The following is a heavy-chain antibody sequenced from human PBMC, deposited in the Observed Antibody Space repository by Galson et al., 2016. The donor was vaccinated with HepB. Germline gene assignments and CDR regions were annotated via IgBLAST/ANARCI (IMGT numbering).Heavy chain of an antibody. J-gene: IGHJ5*02. Sequence: SLRLSCAASGFTFSSYGMHWVRQAPGKGLDWVAVIWYDGSNKYYADSVRGRFTISRDNSKNTLYLEMNSPRAEDTAVYYCAKDEYTIGWGPPWFDPWGQGTLVTVSS. D-gene: IGHD3-10*01. V-gene: IGHV3-33*06. CDR1: GFTFSSYG. CDR3: AKDEYTIGWGPPWFDP. CDR2: IWYDGSNK.